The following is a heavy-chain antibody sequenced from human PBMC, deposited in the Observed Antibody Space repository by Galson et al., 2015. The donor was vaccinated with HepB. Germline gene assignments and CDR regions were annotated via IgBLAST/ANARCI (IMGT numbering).Heavy chain of an antibody. J-gene: IGHJ3*02. V-gene: IGHV5-51*01. CDR2: IYPGDSDT. CDR1: GYSFTSYW. D-gene: IGHD1-26*01. Sequence: QSGAEVKKPGESLKISCKGSGYSFTSYWIGWVRQMPGKGLEWMGIIYPGDSDTRYSPSFQGQVTISADKSISTAYLQWSSLKASDTAMYYCARHPRTYNWSRSYFRGRGDAFDIWGQGTMVTVSS. CDR3: ARHPRTYNWSRSYFRGRGDAFDI.